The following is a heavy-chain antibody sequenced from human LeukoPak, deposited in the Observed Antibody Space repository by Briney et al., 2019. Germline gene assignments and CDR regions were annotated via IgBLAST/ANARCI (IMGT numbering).Heavy chain of an antibody. V-gene: IGHV3-7*01. CDR1: GFTFSYYW. J-gene: IGHJ4*02. D-gene: IGHD1-26*01. CDR2: IKKDGSET. CDR3: ARYRSGYYFDY. Sequence: PGGSLRLSCAASGFTFSYYWMGWVRQAPGKGLEWVANIKKDGSETNYVDSVKGRFTISRDNAKNSMHLEMNSLRAEDTAVYYCARYRSGYYFDYWGQGTLVTVSS.